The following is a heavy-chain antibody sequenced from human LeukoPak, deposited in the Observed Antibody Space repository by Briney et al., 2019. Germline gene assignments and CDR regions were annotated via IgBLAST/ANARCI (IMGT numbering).Heavy chain of an antibody. V-gene: IGHV1-2*02. D-gene: IGHD2-2*01. Sequence: ASVKVSCTASGYTFTGYYMHWVRQAPGQGLEWMGWINPKSGATKYAQKFQGRVTMTRDTSTNTAFMELSRLTSDDTAVYYCARDLAAISTGSHNWFDPWGQGTLVTVSS. CDR1: GYTFTGYY. CDR3: ARDLAAISTGSHNWFDP. J-gene: IGHJ5*02. CDR2: INPKSGAT.